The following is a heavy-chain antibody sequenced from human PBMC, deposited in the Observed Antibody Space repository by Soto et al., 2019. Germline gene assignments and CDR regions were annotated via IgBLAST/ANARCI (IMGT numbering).Heavy chain of an antibody. J-gene: IGHJ4*02. V-gene: IGHV3-74*01. CDR1: GFTFTKSW. D-gene: IGHD6-19*01. CDR3: ARDQSVSGPTTVHY. Sequence: EVQLIESGGGLVQPGGSLRLSCAASGFTFTKSWMHWFRQTPGKGLEWLSRVNTDGSDTIYADSVKGRFTISRDNAKNTFYLQITSLRAEVTAMYYCARDQSVSGPTTVHYWGQGALVTVSS. CDR2: VNTDGSDT.